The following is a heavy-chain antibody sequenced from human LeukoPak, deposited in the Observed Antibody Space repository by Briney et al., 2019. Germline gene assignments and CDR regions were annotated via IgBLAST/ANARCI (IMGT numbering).Heavy chain of an antibody. D-gene: IGHD3-9*01. Sequence: GRSLRLSCAASGFAFSSYAMHWVRQAPGKGLDWVAAISYHGSNVYYADSVKGRFTISRDNSKNTVYLQMNSLRPEDTAVYYCARKRGYDISTGYFDAFDIWGQGTMVTVSP. J-gene: IGHJ3*02. CDR1: GFAFSSYA. CDR2: ISYHGSNV. CDR3: ARKRGYDISTGYFDAFDI. V-gene: IGHV3-30*04.